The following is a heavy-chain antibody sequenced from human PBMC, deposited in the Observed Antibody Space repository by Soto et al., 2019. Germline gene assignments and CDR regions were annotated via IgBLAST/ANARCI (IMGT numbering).Heavy chain of an antibody. D-gene: IGHD3-9*01. Sequence: SETLSLTCAVYGGSFSGYYWSWIRQPPGKGLEWIGEINHSGSTNYNPSLKSRVTMSVDTSKNQVSLKLTSVTAADAGVYYCARDDYYDSNNWFDPWGQGILVTVSS. J-gene: IGHJ5*02. CDR2: INHSGST. CDR3: ARDDYYDSNNWFDP. V-gene: IGHV4-34*01. CDR1: GGSFSGYY.